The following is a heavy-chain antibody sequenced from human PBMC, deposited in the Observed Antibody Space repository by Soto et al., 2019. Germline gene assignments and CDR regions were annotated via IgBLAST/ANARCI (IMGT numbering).Heavy chain of an antibody. V-gene: IGHV1-69*08. CDR1: GGTFSNYT. J-gene: IGHJ4*02. D-gene: IGHD4-17*01. CDR2: IIPILDIA. CDR3: ARDVGLGPVTVSTHVDY. Sequence: QVQLVQSGAEVKKPGSSVKVSCKASGGTFSNYTITWVRQAPGQGLEWMGRIIPILDIANYAKKFQGRVTITAAKSTSTAYMELSSLRSEDTAVYYCARDVGLGPVTVSTHVDYWGQGTLVIVSS.